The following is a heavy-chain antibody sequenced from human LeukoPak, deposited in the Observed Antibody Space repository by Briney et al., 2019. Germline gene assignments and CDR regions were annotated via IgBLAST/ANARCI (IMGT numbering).Heavy chain of an antibody. D-gene: IGHD6-13*01. CDR2: ISSSSTYT. V-gene: IGHV3-21*01. Sequence: GGSLRLSCAASGFTFSSYSMNWVRQAPGKGLEWVSSISSSSTYTYYADSVKGRFTISKDNAKNSLYLQMNSLRAEDTAAYYCARDAGYSSSCYYYWGQGTLVTVSS. J-gene: IGHJ4*02. CDR1: GFTFSSYS. CDR3: ARDAGYSSSCYYY.